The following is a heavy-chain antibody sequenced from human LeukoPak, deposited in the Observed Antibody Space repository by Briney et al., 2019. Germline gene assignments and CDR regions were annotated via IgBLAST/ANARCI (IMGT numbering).Heavy chain of an antibody. Sequence: ASVKVSCKASGGTFSRYGISWVRQAPGQGLEWMGGIIPIFGTANYVQKFQGRVTITADESTSTAYMELSSLRSEDTAVYYCARKLVVVPAVDYYYYYGMDVWGQGTTVTVSS. V-gene: IGHV1-69*13. J-gene: IGHJ6*02. CDR3: ARKLVVVPAVDYYYYYGMDV. CDR2: IIPIFGTA. D-gene: IGHD2-2*01. CDR1: GGTFSRYG.